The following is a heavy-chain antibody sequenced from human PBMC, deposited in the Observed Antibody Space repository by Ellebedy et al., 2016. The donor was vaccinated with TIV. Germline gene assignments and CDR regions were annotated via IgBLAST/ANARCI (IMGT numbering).Heavy chain of an antibody. Sequence: AASVKVSCKTSGYTFGSFDIIWVRQATGQGLEWMGWMNPNSANTGLAEKFRYRVTLTGDTSTATAYMELNGLRSEDTAVYYCARARRTLLWADNWGQGTLLTVSS. CDR1: GYTFGSFD. CDR2: MNPNSANT. V-gene: IGHV1-8*01. CDR3: ARARRTLLWADN. J-gene: IGHJ4*02. D-gene: IGHD2/OR15-2a*01.